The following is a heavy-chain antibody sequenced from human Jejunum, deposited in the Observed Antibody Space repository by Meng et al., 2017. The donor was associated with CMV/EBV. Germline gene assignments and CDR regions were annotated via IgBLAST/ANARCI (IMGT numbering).Heavy chain of an antibody. Sequence: GFAFSDYWMDWVRQIPGKGLEWVSSISSSSSYIYYADSVKGRFTISRDNAKNSLYLQMNSLRAEDTAVYYCASVPAGGGYYYGMDVWGQGTTVTVSS. D-gene: IGHD2-2*01. CDR2: ISSSSSYI. CDR3: ASVPAGGGYYYGMDV. CDR1: GFAFSDYW. V-gene: IGHV3-21*01. J-gene: IGHJ6*02.